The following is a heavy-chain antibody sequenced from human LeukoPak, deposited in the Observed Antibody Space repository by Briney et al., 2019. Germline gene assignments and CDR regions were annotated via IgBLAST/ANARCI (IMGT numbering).Heavy chain of an antibody. V-gene: IGHV4-59*01. D-gene: IGHD2-21*02. Sequence: SETLSLTCTVSGGSISTYYWSWIRQPPGKGLEWIGYIYYSGSTNYNPSLNYNPSLKSRVTISVDTSKNQFSLKLSSVTAADTAVYYCARVAVVTSNFDFWGQGTLVTVSS. J-gene: IGHJ4*02. CDR2: IYYSGSTNYNPSL. CDR3: ARVAVVTSNFDF. CDR1: GGSISTYY.